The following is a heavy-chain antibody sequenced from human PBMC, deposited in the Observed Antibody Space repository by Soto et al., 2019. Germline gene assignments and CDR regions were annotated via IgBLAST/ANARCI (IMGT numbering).Heavy chain of an antibody. D-gene: IGHD5-18*01. V-gene: IGHV1-69*01. CDR1: GGTFSSYA. J-gene: IGHJ6*02. CDR2: VIPIFGTA. Sequence: QVQLVQSGAEVKKPGSSVKVSCKASGGTFSSYAISWVRQAPGQGLEWMGGVIPIFGTANYAQKFQGRVTITADESTSTAYMELSSLRSEDTAVYYCARPEWEDTAMVRQQWLADYYYGMDVWGQGTTVTVSS. CDR3: ARPEWEDTAMVRQQWLADYYYGMDV.